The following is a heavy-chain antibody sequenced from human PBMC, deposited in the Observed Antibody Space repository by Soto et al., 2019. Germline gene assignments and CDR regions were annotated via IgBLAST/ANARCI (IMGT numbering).Heavy chain of an antibody. D-gene: IGHD1-26*01. CDR3: ARRGAPQMSSSPYYYYGMDV. CDR2: IYPGDSDT. J-gene: IGHJ6*02. CDR1: GYSFTSYW. V-gene: IGHV5-51*01. Sequence: GESLKISRKGSGYSFTSYWIGWVRQMPGKGLEWMGIIYPGDSDTRYSPSFQGQVTISADKSISTAYLQWSSLKASDTAMYYCARRGAPQMSSSPYYYYGMDVWGQGTTVTVSS.